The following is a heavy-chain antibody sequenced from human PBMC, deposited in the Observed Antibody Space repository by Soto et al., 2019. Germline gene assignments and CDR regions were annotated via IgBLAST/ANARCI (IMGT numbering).Heavy chain of an antibody. J-gene: IGHJ6*03. CDR3: ARDIRKQLERYHKRDQVYYYMDV. CDR2: ISSSGSTI. V-gene: IGHV3-11*01. Sequence: GGSLRLSCAASGFTFSDYYMSWIRQAPGKGLEWVSYISSSGSTIYYADSVKGRFTISRDNAKNSLYLQMNSLRAEDTAVYYCARDIRKQLERYHKRDQVYYYMDVWGKGTTVTVSS. CDR1: GFTFSDYY. D-gene: IGHD1-1*01.